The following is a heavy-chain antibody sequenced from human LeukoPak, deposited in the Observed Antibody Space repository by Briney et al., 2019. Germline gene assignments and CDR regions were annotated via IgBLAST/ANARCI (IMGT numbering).Heavy chain of an antibody. J-gene: IGHJ3*02. CDR2: ISWNSGSI. V-gene: IGHV3-9*01. Sequence: SLRLSCAASGFTFDDYAMHWVRQAPGKGLEWVSGISWNSGSIGYADSVKGRFTISRDNAKNSLYLQMNSLRAEDTALYYCAKVARGGYTPPDPFDIWGQGTMVTVSS. CDR3: AKVARGGYTPPDPFDI. D-gene: IGHD5-18*01. CDR1: GFTFDDYA.